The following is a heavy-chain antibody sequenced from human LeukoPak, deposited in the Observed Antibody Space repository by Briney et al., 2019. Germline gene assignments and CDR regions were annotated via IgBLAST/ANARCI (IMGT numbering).Heavy chain of an antibody. CDR1: GFTFSSYG. CDR3: AKDGAWLRFDD. Sequence: GGSLRLSCAASGFTFSSYGMHWVRQAPGKGLEWVAYIRYDGSNRYYADSVKGRFTSSRDDLKSTLYLQMKTLRAEDTAVYDCAKDGAWLRFDDWGQGILVTVSS. V-gene: IGHV3-30*02. D-gene: IGHD5-12*01. J-gene: IGHJ4*02. CDR2: IRYDGSNR.